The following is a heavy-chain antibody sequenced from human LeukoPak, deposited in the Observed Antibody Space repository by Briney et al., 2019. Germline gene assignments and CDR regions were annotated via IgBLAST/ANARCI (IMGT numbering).Heavy chain of an antibody. V-gene: IGHV3-30*04. CDR3: ARGGRYFAFRPIDY. CDR2: ISYGGSNK. J-gene: IGHJ4*02. Sequence: PGGSLRLSCAASGFTFSSYAMHWVRQAPGKGLEWVAVISYGGSNKYYADSVKGRFTISRDNSKNTLYLQMNSLRAEDTAVYYCARGGRYFAFRPIDYWGQGTLVTVSS. D-gene: IGHD3-9*01. CDR1: GFTFSSYA.